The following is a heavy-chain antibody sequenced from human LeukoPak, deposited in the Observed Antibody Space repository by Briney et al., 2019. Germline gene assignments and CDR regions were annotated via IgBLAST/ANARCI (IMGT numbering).Heavy chain of an antibody. J-gene: IGHJ4*02. CDR3: ARREEITMVRGVIIRPFDY. CDR1: GGSMSTYY. V-gene: IGHV4-59*12. Sequence: PSETLSLTCTVSGGSMSTYYHSWIRQPPGKGLEWIGYVYYTGNTNYSPSLKSRVTISVDTSKSQLSLRLSSVTAADTAVYYCARREEITMVRGVIIRPFDYWGQGTLVTVSS. D-gene: IGHD3-10*01. CDR2: VYYTGNT.